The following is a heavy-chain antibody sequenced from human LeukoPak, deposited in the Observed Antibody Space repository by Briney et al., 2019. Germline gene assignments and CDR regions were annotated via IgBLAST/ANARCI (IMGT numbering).Heavy chain of an antibody. V-gene: IGHV5-51*01. CDR2: IYPGDSDT. J-gene: IGHJ5*02. CDR3: AAGGGELLPANWFDP. D-gene: IGHD2-15*01. Sequence: PGESLKISCKGSGYSFTSYWIGWVRQMPGKGLEWMGIIYPGDSDTRYSPSFQGQVTISADKSISTAYLRWSSLKASDTAMYYCAAGGGELLPANWFDPWGQGTLVTVSS. CDR1: GYSFTSYW.